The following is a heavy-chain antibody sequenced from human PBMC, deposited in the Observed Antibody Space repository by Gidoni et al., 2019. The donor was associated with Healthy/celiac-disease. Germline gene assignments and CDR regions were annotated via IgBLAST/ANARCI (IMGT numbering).Heavy chain of an antibody. CDR1: GYPFPGYY. CDR2: INPNSGGT. Sequence: QVQLVQSGAEVKKPGASVTVSCKASGYPFPGYYMHWVRQAPGQGLEWMGWINPNSGGTNYAQKFQGWVTMTRDTSISTAYMELSRLRSDDTAVYYCARGLVGATTLYFDYWGQGTLVTVSS. J-gene: IGHJ4*02. CDR3: ARGLVGATTLYFDY. D-gene: IGHD1-26*01. V-gene: IGHV1-2*04.